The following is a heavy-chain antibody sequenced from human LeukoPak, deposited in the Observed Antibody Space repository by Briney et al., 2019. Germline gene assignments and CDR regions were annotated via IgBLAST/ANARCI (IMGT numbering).Heavy chain of an antibody. D-gene: IGHD3-3*01. CDR1: GFTFSSYA. V-gene: IGHV3-74*01. J-gene: IGHJ4*02. CDR3: VRLLDVDY. CDR2: INKDGGIT. Sequence: GGSLRLSCAASGFTFSSYAMHWVRQAPGKGLVWVSRINKDGGITDYADSVKGRFTISRDNAKNTLYLQMNSLRVEDTAVYYCVRLLDVDYWGQGTLVTVSS.